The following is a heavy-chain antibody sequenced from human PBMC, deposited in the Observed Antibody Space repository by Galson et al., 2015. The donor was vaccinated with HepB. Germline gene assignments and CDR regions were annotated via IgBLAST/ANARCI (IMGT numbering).Heavy chain of an antibody. Sequence: SLRLSCAASGFTFGSYAMHWVRQAPGKGLEWVAVISYDGSNKNYADSVNGRYTISRGNSKNTLYLQVNSLQADDTAVYYCARAGYKANGGYSHYWGQGTLVTVSS. V-gene: IGHV3-30-3*01. J-gene: IGHJ4*02. CDR2: ISYDGSNK. CDR3: ARAGYKANGGYSHY. D-gene: IGHD3-22*01. CDR1: GFTFGSYA.